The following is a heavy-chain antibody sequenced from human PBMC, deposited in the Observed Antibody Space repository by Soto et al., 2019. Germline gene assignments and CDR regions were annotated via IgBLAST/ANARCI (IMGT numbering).Heavy chain of an antibody. CDR1: GGSISSGGYY. CDR3: ARGSMTTVDY. D-gene: IGHD4-4*01. CDR2: IYYSGST. Sequence: SETLSLTCTVSGGSISSGGYYWSWIRQHPGKGLEWIGYIYYSGSTYYNPSLKSRVTISVDTSKNQFSLKLSSVTAADTAVYYCARGSMTTVDYWGQGTLVTVSS. V-gene: IGHV4-31*03. J-gene: IGHJ4*02.